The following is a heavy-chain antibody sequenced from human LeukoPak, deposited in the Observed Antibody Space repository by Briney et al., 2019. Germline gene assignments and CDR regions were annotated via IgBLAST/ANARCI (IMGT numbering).Heavy chain of an antibody. Sequence: GGSLRLSCAASGFTFSSYGMPWVRQAPGKGLEWGAVIWYDGSNKYYADSVKGRFTISRDNSKNTLYLQMNSLRAEDTAVYYCARDKRGMATIYAFDIWGQGTMVTVSS. V-gene: IGHV3-33*01. CDR2: IWYDGSNK. D-gene: IGHD5-24*01. CDR1: GFTFSSYG. CDR3: ARDKRGMATIYAFDI. J-gene: IGHJ3*02.